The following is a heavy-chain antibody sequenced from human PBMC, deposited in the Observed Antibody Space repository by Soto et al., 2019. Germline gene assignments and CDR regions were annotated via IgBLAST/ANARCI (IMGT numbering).Heavy chain of an antibody. CDR3: ARDGATGTMFSYYYYYYMDV. CDR1: GFTFSSYS. D-gene: IGHD1-1*01. CDR2: ISSSSSTI. J-gene: IGHJ6*03. V-gene: IGHV3-48*01. Sequence: GGSLRLSCAASGFTFSSYSMNWVRQAPGKGLEWVSYISSSSSTIYYADSVKGRFTISRDNAKNSLYLQMNSLRAEDTAVYYCARDGATGTMFSYYYYYYMDVWGKGTTVTVSS.